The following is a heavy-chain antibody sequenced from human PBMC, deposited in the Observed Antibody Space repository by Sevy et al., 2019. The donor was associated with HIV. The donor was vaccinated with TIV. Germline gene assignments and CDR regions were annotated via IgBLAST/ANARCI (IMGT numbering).Heavy chain of an antibody. V-gene: IGHV3-48*02. Sequence: GGSLRLSCAASGFTFSSYSMNWVRQAPGKGLEWVSYISSSSSTIYYADSVKGRFTISRDNAKNSLYLQMNSLRDEETAVYYCARGGWGYYYDSSGYPSALDYWGQGTLVTVSS. CDR3: ARGGWGYYYDSSGYPSALDY. CDR2: ISSSSSTI. J-gene: IGHJ4*02. CDR1: GFTFSSYS. D-gene: IGHD3-22*01.